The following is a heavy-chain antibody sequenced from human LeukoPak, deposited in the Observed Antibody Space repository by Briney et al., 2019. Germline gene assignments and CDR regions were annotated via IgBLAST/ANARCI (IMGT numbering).Heavy chain of an antibody. CDR1: RFTFSSYE. V-gene: IGHV3-48*03. J-gene: IGHJ4*02. D-gene: IGHD2-2*01. Sequence: GGSLRLSCAASRFTFSSYEMSWVRQAPGKGLEWVSYISSSGSTIYYADSVKGRFTISRDNAKNSLYVQMNSLRAEDTAVYYCARGLTAAAYGGYWGQGTLLTVSS. CDR2: ISSSGSTI. CDR3: ARGLTAAAYGGY.